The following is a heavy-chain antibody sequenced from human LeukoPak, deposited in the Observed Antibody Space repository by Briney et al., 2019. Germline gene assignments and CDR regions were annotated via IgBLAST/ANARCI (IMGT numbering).Heavy chain of an antibody. CDR1: GFTFSSYG. D-gene: IGHD3-22*01. V-gene: IGHV3-23*01. Sequence: PGGSLRLSCAASGFTFSSYGMNWVRQAPGKGLEWVSGISGNGGSTYCADSVKGRFTISRDNSKNTLYLQMNSLRAEDTAVYYCAKDGPYDSSGTTYYYYYYMDVWGKGTTVTISS. J-gene: IGHJ6*03. CDR3: AKDGPYDSSGTTYYYYYYMDV. CDR2: ISGNGGST.